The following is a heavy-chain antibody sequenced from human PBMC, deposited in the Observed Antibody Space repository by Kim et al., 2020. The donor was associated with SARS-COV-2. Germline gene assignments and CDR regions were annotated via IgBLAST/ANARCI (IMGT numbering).Heavy chain of an antibody. D-gene: IGHD1-26*01. CDR1: GGPILDTTSY. Sequence: SETLSLTCSVSGGPILDTTSYWGWIRQPPGKGLEWFGDIYYNGDTFYNPSLNSRLTVSIDTSKREFSLTLRSVAAADTAVYYCARRNIGWDVTIWGQG. CDR2: IYYNGDT. J-gene: IGHJ3*02. CDR3: ARRNIGWDVTI. V-gene: IGHV4-39*01.